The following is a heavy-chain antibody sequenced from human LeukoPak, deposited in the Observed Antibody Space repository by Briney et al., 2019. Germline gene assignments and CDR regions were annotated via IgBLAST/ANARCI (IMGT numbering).Heavy chain of an antibody. CDR1: GFTFGDYA. V-gene: IGHV3-49*03. J-gene: IGHJ3*02. CDR3: TAIVAPHEITFDAFDI. D-gene: IGHD3-16*01. Sequence: PGGSLRLSCTASGFTFGDYAMSWFRQAPGKGLEWVGFIRSKAYGGTTEYAASVKGRFTISRDDSKSIAYLQMNSLKTEDTAVYYCTAIVAPHEITFDAFDIWGQGTMVTVSS. CDR2: IRSKAYGGTT.